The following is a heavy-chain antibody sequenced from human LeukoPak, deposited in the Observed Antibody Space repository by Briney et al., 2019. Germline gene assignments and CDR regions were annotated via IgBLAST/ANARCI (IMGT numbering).Heavy chain of an antibody. J-gene: IGHJ4*02. D-gene: IGHD5-12*01. CDR2: ISSSGSTI. CDR3: ARDLDIVATKYYFDY. V-gene: IGHV3-11*01. Sequence: GGSLRLSCAASGFTFSDYYMSWLRRAPGKGLEWVSYISSSGSTIYYADSVKGRFTISRDNAKNSLYLQMNSLRAEDTAVYYCARDLDIVATKYYFDYWGQGTLVTVSS. CDR1: GFTFSDYY.